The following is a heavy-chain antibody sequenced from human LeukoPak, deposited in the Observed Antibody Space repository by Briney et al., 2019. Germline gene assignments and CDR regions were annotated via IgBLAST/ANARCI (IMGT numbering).Heavy chain of an antibody. CDR3: AREGFGRRFGELGVDY. Sequence: SETLSLTCTVSGGSISSYYWSWIRQPPGKGLEWIGYIYYSGSTNYNPSLKSRVTISVDTSKNQFSLKLSSVTAADTAVYYCAREGFGRRFGELGVDYWGQGTLVTVSS. CDR1: GGSISSYY. J-gene: IGHJ4*02. D-gene: IGHD3-10*01. V-gene: IGHV4-59*01. CDR2: IYYSGST.